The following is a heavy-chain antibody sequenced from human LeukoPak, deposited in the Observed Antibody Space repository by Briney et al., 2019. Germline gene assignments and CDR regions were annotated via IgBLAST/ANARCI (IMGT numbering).Heavy chain of an antibody. D-gene: IGHD6-13*01. J-gene: IGHJ4*02. CDR2: ISSSSSYI. CDR3: ARGKSIAAAGNDY. V-gene: IGHV3-21*01. Sequence: NPGGSLRLSCAASGFTFSSYSMNWVRQAPGKGLEWVSSISSSSSYIYYADSVKGRFTISRDNAKNSLYLQMNSLRAEDTAVYYCARGKSIAAAGNDYWGQGTLVTVSS. CDR1: GFTFSSYS.